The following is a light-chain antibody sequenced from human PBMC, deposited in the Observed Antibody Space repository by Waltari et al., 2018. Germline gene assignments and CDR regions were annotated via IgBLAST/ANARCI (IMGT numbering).Light chain of an antibody. Sequence: DIQMTKSLSYLSASVGDRVTITCRASQNINIFLSWYQKRPGRAPRLLIYAASRLHSGVPSRFSGSGSGTDFTLTISSLQPEDFATYYCQQSDTFFALTFGGGTKVEI. CDR3: QQSDTFFALT. J-gene: IGKJ4*01. CDR1: QNINIF. V-gene: IGKV1-39*01. CDR2: AAS.